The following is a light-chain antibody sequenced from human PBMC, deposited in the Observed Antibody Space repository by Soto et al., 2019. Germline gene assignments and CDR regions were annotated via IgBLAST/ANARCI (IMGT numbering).Light chain of an antibody. CDR1: QSVSSSY. CDR2: GAS. CDR3: QQYDSSLGLT. V-gene: IGKV3-20*01. Sequence: EIVLTQSPGTLSLSPGERATLSCRASQSVSSSYLAWYQKKPGQAPRLLIYGASSRATGIPDRFSCSGSGTDFTLTISRLEPEDFAVYYCQQYDSSLGLTFGVGTKVEIK. J-gene: IGKJ4*01.